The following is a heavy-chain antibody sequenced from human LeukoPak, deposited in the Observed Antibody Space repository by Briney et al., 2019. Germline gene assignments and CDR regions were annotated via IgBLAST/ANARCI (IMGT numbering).Heavy chain of an antibody. CDR3: ARGWVDAGDN. CDR2: ISSSSSYI. D-gene: IGHD6-19*01. CDR1: GLTFSCYS. J-gene: IGHJ3*02. Sequence: PGGCLRLSCSPSGLTFSCYSRNWVRQAPGKGLEWVASISSSSSYIYYADSVKGRFTISRDKAKNSLYLQMNSLRAEDTSVYYYARGWVDAGDNWGQGTMVTASS. V-gene: IGHV3-21*01.